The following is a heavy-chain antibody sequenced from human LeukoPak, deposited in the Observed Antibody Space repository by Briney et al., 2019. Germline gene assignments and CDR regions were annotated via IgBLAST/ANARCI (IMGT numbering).Heavy chain of an antibody. CDR1: GGSISSYY. Sequence: SETLSLTCTVSGGSISSYYWSWIRQPPGKGLEWIGYIYYRGTTKYNPSLKSRVTISVDTSKNRFSLKLSSVTAADTAVYYCARVPPGASHFDSWGQGTLVPVSS. D-gene: IGHD1-26*01. J-gene: IGHJ4*02. V-gene: IGHV4-59*01. CDR3: ARVPPGASHFDS. CDR2: IYYRGTT.